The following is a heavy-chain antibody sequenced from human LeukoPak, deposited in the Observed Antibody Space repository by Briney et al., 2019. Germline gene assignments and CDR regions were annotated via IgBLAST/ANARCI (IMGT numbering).Heavy chain of an antibody. CDR3: AKRTVSAFDS. J-gene: IGHJ4*02. CDR1: GFTFRTYA. CDR2: ISGSGNGT. D-gene: IGHD5/OR15-5a*01. Sequence: GGSLRLSCTASGFTFRTYAMNWVRQAPGKGLEWLSGISGSGNGTYYADSVKGRFTISRDNSKNVVYLQMNSLTVEDAATYCCAKRTVSAFDSWGQGTLLIVSS. V-gene: IGHV3-23*01.